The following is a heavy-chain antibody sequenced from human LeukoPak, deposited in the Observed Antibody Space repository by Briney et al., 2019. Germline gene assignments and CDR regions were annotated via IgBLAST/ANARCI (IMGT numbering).Heavy chain of an antibody. V-gene: IGHV3-23*01. Sequence: GGSLRLSCAASGFTFSKYAMSLVRQAPGKGLGWVSTINDRGTGTCYADSVKGRFTISRDNSKNTLSPQMNSLRAEDTAVYYCAKLRAPRWYGMDVWGQGTTVTVSS. CDR1: GFTFSKYA. CDR3: AKLRAPRWYGMDV. J-gene: IGHJ6*02. CDR2: INDRGTGT. D-gene: IGHD4-23*01.